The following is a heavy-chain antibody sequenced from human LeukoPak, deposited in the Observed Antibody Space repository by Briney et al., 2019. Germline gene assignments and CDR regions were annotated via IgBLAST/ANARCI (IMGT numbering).Heavy chain of an antibody. CDR2: IRYDGSKK. D-gene: IGHD4-17*01. CDR3: AKITTVTTPPGWFDP. V-gene: IGHV3-30*02. CDR1: GFIFSSYG. Sequence: GGSLRLSCAASGFIFSSYGMHWVRQAPGKGLEWVAFIRYDGSKKYYADSVKGRFTISRDNSKNTLYLQMNSLRAEDTAVYYCAKITTVTTPPGWFDPWGQGTLVTVSS. J-gene: IGHJ5*02.